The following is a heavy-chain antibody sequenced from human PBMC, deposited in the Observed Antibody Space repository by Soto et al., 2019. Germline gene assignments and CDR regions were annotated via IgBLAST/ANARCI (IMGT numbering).Heavy chain of an antibody. CDR1: GYTFTDFD. CDR2: MNPDNGNT. Sequence: QVQLEQSGAEVRKPGASVKVSCKTSGYTFTDFDINWVRQAPGQGLEWMGWMNPDNGNTGYEQSFQGRISMHGNTSLSTVYIELSSMRSDDTAVYFCARKAGLHNYYYLDVRGKGTTVTVAS. J-gene: IGHJ6*03. V-gene: IGHV1-8*01. CDR3: ARKAGLHNYYYLDV. D-gene: IGHD6-19*01.